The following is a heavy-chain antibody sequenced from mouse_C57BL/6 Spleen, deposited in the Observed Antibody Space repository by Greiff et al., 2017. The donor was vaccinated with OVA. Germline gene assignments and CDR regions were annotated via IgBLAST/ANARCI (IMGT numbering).Heavy chain of an antibody. Sequence: EVKLVESEGGLVQPGSSMKLSCTASGFTFSDYYMAWVRQVPEKGLEWVANINYDGSSTYYLDSLKSRFIISRDNAKNILYLQMSSLKSEDTATYYCARLLITTVVAFDYWGQGTTLTVSS. CDR2: INYDGSST. CDR3: ARLLITTVVAFDY. J-gene: IGHJ2*01. V-gene: IGHV5-16*01. D-gene: IGHD1-1*01. CDR1: GFTFSDYY.